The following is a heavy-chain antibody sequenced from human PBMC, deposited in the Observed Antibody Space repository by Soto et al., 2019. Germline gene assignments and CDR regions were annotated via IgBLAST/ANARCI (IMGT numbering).Heavy chain of an antibody. CDR2: IIPIFGTA. CDR1: GGTFSSYA. V-gene: IGHV1-69*13. J-gene: IGHJ4*02. Sequence: EASVKVSCKASGGTFSSYAISWVRQAPGQGLEWMGGIIPIFGTANYAQKFQGRVTITADESTSTAYMELSSLRSEDTAVYYCARGPYYHESSGSHPSDYWGQGTLVPVSS. CDR3: ARGPYYHESSGSHPSDY. D-gene: IGHD3-22*01.